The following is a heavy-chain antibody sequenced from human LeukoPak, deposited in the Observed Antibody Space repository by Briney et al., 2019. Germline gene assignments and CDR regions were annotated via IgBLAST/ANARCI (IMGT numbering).Heavy chain of an antibody. J-gene: IGHJ4*02. D-gene: IGHD4-17*01. CDR1: DDSITMYY. CDR3: ARERAVTTYYYFDY. CDR2: VDHTGST. V-gene: IGHV4-59*01. Sequence: PSETLSLTCTVSDDSITMYYWTWIRQPPGKGLEWIGYVDHTGSTNYNPSLKSRVTISVDTSKNQFSLKLSSVTAADTAVYYCARERAVTTYYYFDYWGQGTLVTVSS.